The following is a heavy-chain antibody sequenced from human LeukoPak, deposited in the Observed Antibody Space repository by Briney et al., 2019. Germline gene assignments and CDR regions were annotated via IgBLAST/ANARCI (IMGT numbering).Heavy chain of an antibody. CDR2: IYPGDSDT. V-gene: IGHV5-51*01. CDR1: GYSFSIYW. J-gene: IGHJ4*02. Sequence: GESLKVSCKGSGYSFSIYWIAWVRQMPGKGLEWMGIIYPGDSDTRYNPSFQGQVTISADKSISTAYLQWSSLKASDTAMYCCARAYYYVSGSRTDFDYWGQGTLVTVSS. CDR3: ARAYYYVSGSRTDFDY. D-gene: IGHD3-10*01.